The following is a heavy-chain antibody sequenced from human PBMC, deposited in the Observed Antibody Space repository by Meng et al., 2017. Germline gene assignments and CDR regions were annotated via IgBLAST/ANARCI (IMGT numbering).Heavy chain of an antibody. J-gene: IGHJ4*02. CDR2: IIPIFGTA. V-gene: IGHV1-69*01. CDR3: ASPYCTNGVCSPEY. Sequence: QGQVEQCGAEVKRPGSSVKCSCKASGGTFSSYAISWVRQAPGQGLEWMGGIIPIFGTANYAQKFQGRVTIPADESTSTAYMELSSLRSEDTAVYYCASPYCTNGVCSPEYWGQGTLVTVSS. CDR1: GGTFSSYA. D-gene: IGHD2-8*01.